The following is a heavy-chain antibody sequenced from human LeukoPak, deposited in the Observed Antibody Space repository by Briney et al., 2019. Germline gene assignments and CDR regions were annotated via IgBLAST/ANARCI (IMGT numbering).Heavy chain of an antibody. V-gene: IGHV3-7*03. CDR3: ARDRGSSALYFDY. D-gene: IGHD3-10*01. CDR2: IKQDGSEK. J-gene: IGHJ4*02. CDR1: GFTFSSYW. Sequence: GGSLRLSCAASGFTFSSYWMSWVRQAPGKGREWVANIKQDGSEKYYVDSVKGRFTISRDNAKNSLYLQMNSLRAADTAVYYCARDRGSSALYFDYWGQGTLVTVSS.